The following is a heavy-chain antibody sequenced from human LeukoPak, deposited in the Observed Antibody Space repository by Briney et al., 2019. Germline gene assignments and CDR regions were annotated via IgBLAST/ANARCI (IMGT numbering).Heavy chain of an antibody. CDR1: GFTFSTYW. Sequence: GSLRLSCAASGFTFSTYWMSWVRQAPGKGLEWVANIREDGSEKNYVDSVKGRFTISRDNAKDSLYLQMNSLRAEDTAVYYCATCSSWRFDYWGQGTLVTVSS. J-gene: IGHJ4*02. CDR2: IREDGSEK. V-gene: IGHV3-7*05. CDR3: ATCSSWRFDY. D-gene: IGHD6-13*01.